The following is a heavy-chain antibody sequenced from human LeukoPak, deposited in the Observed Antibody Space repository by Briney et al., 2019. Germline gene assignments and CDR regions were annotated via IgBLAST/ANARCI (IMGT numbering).Heavy chain of an antibody. J-gene: IGHJ4*02. CDR1: GFTFSNYA. D-gene: IGHD2-8*01. Sequence: GGSLRLSCAASGFTFSNYAMSWVRQAPGKGLEWVSGIRGSGGDTYYADSVKGRFTISRDNSKNTLYLQMNSLRAEDTAVYYCAKDRSCTNNICHGDFDYWGQGTLVTVSS. CDR2: IRGSGGDT. CDR3: AKDRSCTNNICHGDFDY. V-gene: IGHV3-23*01.